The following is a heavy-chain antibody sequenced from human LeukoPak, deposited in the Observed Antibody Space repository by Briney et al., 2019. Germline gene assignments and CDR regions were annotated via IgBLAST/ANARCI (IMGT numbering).Heavy chain of an antibody. CDR1: GFTFSTYG. CDR2: ISYDGSQK. Sequence: GRSLRLSCVASGFTFSTYGMHWVRQAPGKGLEWVAVISYDGSQKNYADSVEGRFTISRDNSKNTLYLQMNSLRAEDTAVFYCAKNMHYSDNSGYYLPVFWGQGTLVTVSS. CDR3: AKNMHYSDNSGYYLPVF. J-gene: IGHJ4*02. V-gene: IGHV3-30*18. D-gene: IGHD3-22*01.